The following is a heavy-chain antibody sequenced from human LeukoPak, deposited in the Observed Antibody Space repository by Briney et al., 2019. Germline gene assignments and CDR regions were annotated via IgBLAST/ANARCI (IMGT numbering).Heavy chain of an antibody. CDR3: ARGEEKATITALDS. CDR1: GFTSSNYD. Sequence: PGGSLRLSCAASGFTSSNYDMHWVRQAPGKGLEWVSAIKGRFTISRDNAENSLYLQMNSLRAVDTAVYFCARGEEKATITALDSWGQGTLVTVSS. D-gene: IGHD5-24*01. J-gene: IGHJ4*02. CDR2: I. V-gene: IGHV3-69-1*02.